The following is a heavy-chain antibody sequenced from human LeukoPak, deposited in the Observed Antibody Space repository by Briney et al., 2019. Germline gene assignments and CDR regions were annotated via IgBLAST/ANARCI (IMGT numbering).Heavy chain of an antibody. Sequence: PSETLSLTCAVYGGSFSAYYWSWLRQPPGKGLEWLGEINHSGSTNYNPSLKSRVTISVDTSKTQFSLRLSSVTAADTAVYYCARYASDISSWYYFDYWGQGTLVTVSS. CDR1: GGSFSAYY. CDR3: ARYASDISSWYYFDY. J-gene: IGHJ4*02. V-gene: IGHV4-34*01. D-gene: IGHD6-13*01. CDR2: INHSGST.